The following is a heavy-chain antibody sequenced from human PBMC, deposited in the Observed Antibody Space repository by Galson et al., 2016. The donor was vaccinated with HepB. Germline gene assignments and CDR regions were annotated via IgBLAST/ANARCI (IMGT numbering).Heavy chain of an antibody. J-gene: IGHJ3*01. Sequence: SETLSLTCTVSGDSISNYYCSWIRQPPGKALEWIGYRFYSGTTDYNSSFKSRVTISVDTSKNQFSLKLSSVTAADTALYYCATTYCGADCSHVYAFDFWGQGTMVTVSS. CDR1: GDSISNYY. CDR2: RFYSGTT. CDR3: ATTYCGADCSHVYAFDF. V-gene: IGHV4-59*01. D-gene: IGHD2-21*01.